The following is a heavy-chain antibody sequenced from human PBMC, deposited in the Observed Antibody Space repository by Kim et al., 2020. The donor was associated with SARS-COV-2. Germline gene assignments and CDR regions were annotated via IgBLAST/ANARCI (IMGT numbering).Heavy chain of an antibody. CDR3: AKDPVAGVSYYYGMDV. V-gene: IGHV3-23*01. J-gene: IGHJ6*02. D-gene: IGHD6-19*01. Sequence: SVKGRFTISRDNSKNTRYLQMNNLRAEDTAVYYCAKDPVAGVSYYYGMDVWGQGTTVTVSS.